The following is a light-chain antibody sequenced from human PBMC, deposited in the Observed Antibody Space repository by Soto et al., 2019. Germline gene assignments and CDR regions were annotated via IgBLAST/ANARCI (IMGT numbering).Light chain of an antibody. Sequence: DIQLTQSPSFLSASVGDTVTITCRASQGMSSYLAWYQQKPGKVPKLLLRSASTLHSVVPPMFSGGGSGTEFTLTISTLQPDDSGIYYCQQLNGYQLAFGGGTNVEIK. CDR3: QQLNGYQLA. J-gene: IGKJ4*01. CDR2: SAS. V-gene: IGKV1-9*01. CDR1: QGMSSY.